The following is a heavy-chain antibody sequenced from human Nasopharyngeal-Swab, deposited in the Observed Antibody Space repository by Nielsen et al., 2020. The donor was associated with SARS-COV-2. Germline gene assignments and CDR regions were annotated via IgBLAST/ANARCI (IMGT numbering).Heavy chain of an antibody. CDR2: IYYSGST. V-gene: IGHV4-59*01. CDR3: ARDQRSGWFDAFDI. J-gene: IGHJ3*02. Sequence: WIRRPPGKGLEWIGYIYYSGSTNYNPSLKSRVTISVDTSKNQFSLKLSSVTAADTAVYYCARDQRSGWFDAFDIWGQGTMVTVSS. D-gene: IGHD6-19*01.